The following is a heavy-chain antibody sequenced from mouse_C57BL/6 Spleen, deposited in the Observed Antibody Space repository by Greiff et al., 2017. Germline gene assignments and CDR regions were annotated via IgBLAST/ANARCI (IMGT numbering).Heavy chain of an antibody. V-gene: IGHV1-7*01. CDR2: INPSSGYP. D-gene: IGHD2-12*01. J-gene: IGHJ4*01. Sequence: QVQLQQSGAELAKPGASVTLSCKASGYTFTSYWMHWVKQRPGQGLEWIGYINPSSGYPKYNQKFKDKATLTADKSSSTAYMQLSSLTYEDSAVYYCARSPYDDAMDYWGQGTSVTVSS. CDR3: ARSPYDDAMDY. CDR1: GYTFTSYW.